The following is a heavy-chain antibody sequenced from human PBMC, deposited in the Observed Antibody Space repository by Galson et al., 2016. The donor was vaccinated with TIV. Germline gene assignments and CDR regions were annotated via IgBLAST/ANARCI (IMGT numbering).Heavy chain of an antibody. D-gene: IGHD3-9*01. Sequence: LRLSCAASGFSFSSYAMNWVRQAPGKGLEWVSSISGSGGSTHYGDSVKGRFTISRDNSKNTVFLQMNSLRAEDTAVYYCAKGDKLRYFDWPNYALDVWGQGTTVTVSS. V-gene: IGHV3-23*01. J-gene: IGHJ6*02. CDR1: GFSFSSYA. CDR2: ISGSGGST. CDR3: AKGDKLRYFDWPNYALDV.